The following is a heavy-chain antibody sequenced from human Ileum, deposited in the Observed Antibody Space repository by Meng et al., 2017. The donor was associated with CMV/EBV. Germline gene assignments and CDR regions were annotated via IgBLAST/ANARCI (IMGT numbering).Heavy chain of an antibody. V-gene: IGHV1-2*02. Sequence: ASVKVSCKASGYTFTGYYMHWVRQAPGQGLEWMGWINPNSGGTNYAQKFQGRVTMTRDTSISTAYMELSRLRSDDTAVYYCARDIVVVPAAISRYYYYGMDVWGQGTTVTVSS. J-gene: IGHJ6*02. CDR2: INPNSGGT. CDR1: GYTFTGYY. CDR3: ARDIVVVPAAISRYYYYGMDV. D-gene: IGHD2-2*02.